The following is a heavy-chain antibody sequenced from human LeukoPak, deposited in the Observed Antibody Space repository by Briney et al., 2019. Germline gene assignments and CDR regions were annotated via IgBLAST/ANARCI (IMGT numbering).Heavy chain of an antibody. Sequence: SQTLSLTCAISGDSVSSNSAAWHWIRQSPSRGLEWLGRTYYRSKLYNDYAVSVKSRITVNPDTSKNQFSLQLNSMTPEDTAVYYCARGKAAGGQYYFDYWGQGTLLTVSS. CDR1: GDSVSSNSAA. D-gene: IGHD6-13*01. CDR3: ARGKAAGGQYYFDY. J-gene: IGHJ4*02. V-gene: IGHV6-1*01. CDR2: TYYRSKLYN.